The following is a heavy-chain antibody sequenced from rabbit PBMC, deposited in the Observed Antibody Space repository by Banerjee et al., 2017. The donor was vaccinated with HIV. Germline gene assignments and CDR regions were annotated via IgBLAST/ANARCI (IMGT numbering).Heavy chain of an antibody. CDR3: ARDLAGVIGWNFGL. CDR2: ITYGGSA. V-gene: IGHV1S28*01. CDR1: GIDFSSYG. J-gene: IGHJ4*01. Sequence: QSLEESGGDLVKPGASLTLTCTASGIDFSSYGVSWVRQAPGKGLEWIGYITYGGSAYYASWVKGRFTISRDNAQNTVSLQLNSLTAADTATYFCARDLAGVIGWNFGLWGPGTLVTVS. D-gene: IGHD4-1*01.